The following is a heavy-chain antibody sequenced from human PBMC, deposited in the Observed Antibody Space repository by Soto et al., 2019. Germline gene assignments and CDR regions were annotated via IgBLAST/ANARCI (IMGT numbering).Heavy chain of an antibody. V-gene: IGHV1-69*13. J-gene: IGHJ4*02. Sequence: SVKVSCKASGGTFSRYTITWVRQAPGQGLEWMGGITPMFGTPNYAQKFQGRVTITADESTSTAYMELSSLRSEDTAMYYCARDSTLYDSSAYYYLYWGQGTLVTVSS. CDR2: ITPMFGTP. CDR3: ARDSTLYDSSAYYYLY. CDR1: GGTFSRYT. D-gene: IGHD3-22*01.